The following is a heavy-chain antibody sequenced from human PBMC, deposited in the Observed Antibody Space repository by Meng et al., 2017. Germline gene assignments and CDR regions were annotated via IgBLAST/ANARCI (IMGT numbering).Heavy chain of an antibody. CDR2: ISYDGSNK. D-gene: IGHD3-10*01. V-gene: IGHV3-30*04. J-gene: IGHJ4*02. Sequence: LVGAVGGQVQPWRSLRIACAGFGCTFSSHAMPWVRQAPGKGLEWVAVISYDGSNKYYADSVKGRFTISRDNSQNTLYRQMNSLRAEDTAVYYCARDPYGSGTGFDYWGQGTLVTVFS. CDR1: GCTFSSHA. CDR3: ARDPYGSGTGFDY.